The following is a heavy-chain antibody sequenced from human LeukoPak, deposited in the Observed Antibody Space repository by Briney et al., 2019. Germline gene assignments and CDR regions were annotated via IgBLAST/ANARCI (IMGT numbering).Heavy chain of an antibody. J-gene: IGHJ4*02. CDR1: GGSIGSATHF. V-gene: IGHV4-61*02. Sequence: SETLSLTCTVSGGSIGSATHFWSWIRQPAGKGLEWIGRIHASGSTNYNPSLKSRVTISVDTSKNQFSLKLSSVTAADTAVYYCARGRITMVRGVIDYWGQGTLVTVSS. D-gene: IGHD3-10*01. CDR2: IHASGST. CDR3: ARGRITMVRGVIDY.